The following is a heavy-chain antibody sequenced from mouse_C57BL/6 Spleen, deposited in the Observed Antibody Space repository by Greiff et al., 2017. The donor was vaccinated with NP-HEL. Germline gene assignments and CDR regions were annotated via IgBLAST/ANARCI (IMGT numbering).Heavy chain of an antibody. D-gene: IGHD1-1*01. Sequence: VQLKESGGGLVKPGGSLKLSCAASGFTFSDYGMHWVRQAPEKGLEWVAYISSGSSTIYYADTVKGRFTISRDNAKNTLFLQMTSLRSEDTAMYYCARGDYGSRDAMDYWGQGTSVTVSS. CDR1: GFTFSDYG. CDR2: ISSGSSTI. J-gene: IGHJ4*01. V-gene: IGHV5-17*01. CDR3: ARGDYGSRDAMDY.